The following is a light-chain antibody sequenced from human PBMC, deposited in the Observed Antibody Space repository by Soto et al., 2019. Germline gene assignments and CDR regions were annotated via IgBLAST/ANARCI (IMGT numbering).Light chain of an antibody. J-gene: IGLJ1*01. CDR2: EVS. Sequence: QSALTQPASESGSPGQSITISCTGTSSDVGNYNYVSWYQQHPGKAPKVMIYEVSHRPSGVSNRFSGSKSGNTASLTISGLQAEDDADYYCCSYRTSSLYVFGTGSKLTVL. CDR3: CSYRTSSLYV. CDR1: SSDVGNYNY. V-gene: IGLV2-14*01.